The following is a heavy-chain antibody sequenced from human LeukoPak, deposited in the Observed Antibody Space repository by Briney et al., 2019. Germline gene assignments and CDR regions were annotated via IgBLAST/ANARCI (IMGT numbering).Heavy chain of an antibody. CDR1: GYTFTGYY. Sequence: ASVKVSCKASGYTFTGYYMHWVRQAPGQGLEWMGRINPNSGGTNYAQKFQGRVTMTRDTSISTAYMELSRLRSDDTAVYYCARVLEFDYYGSGSCLYWGQGTLVTVSS. CDR2: INPNSGGT. V-gene: IGHV1-2*06. CDR3: ARVLEFDYYGSGSCLY. J-gene: IGHJ4*02. D-gene: IGHD3-10*01.